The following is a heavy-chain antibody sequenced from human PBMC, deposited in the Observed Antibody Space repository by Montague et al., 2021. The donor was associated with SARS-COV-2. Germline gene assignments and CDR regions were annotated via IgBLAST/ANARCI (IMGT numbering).Heavy chain of an antibody. CDR3: ARDSKPDWVPYWYFDL. Sequence: SLRLSGAASGFTVSRNYMSWVRQAPGKGLEWVSVLYSGVSTYYAYSVNXLFTISRDNSKNTLYLQMNSLRAEDTAVYYCARDSKPDWVPYWYFDLWGRGTLVTVSS. D-gene: IGHD3-9*01. V-gene: IGHV3-53*01. CDR2: LYSGVST. J-gene: IGHJ2*01. CDR1: GFTVSRNY.